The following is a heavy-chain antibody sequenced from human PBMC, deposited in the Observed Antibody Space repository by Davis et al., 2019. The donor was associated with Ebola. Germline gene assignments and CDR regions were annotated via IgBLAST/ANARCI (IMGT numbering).Heavy chain of an antibody. CDR3: ARSIGVAYGMDV. CDR2: VNPKTGNT. V-gene: IGHV1-8*01. J-gene: IGHJ6*02. CDR1: GYTFTSYD. Sequence: ASVKVSCKASGYTFTSYDINWVRQATGRGLEWMGRVNPKTGNTDYAQNFQGRITMTRNTSISTAYMELSSLRSEDTAVYYCARSIGVAYGMDVWGQGTTVTVSS. D-gene: IGHD6-19*01.